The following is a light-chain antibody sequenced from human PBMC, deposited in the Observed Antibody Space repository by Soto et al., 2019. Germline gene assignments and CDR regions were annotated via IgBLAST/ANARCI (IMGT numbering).Light chain of an antibody. J-gene: IGKJ1*01. CDR1: QSVSSSY. CDR2: GAS. CDR3: QQYGNSTWT. V-gene: IGKV3-20*01. Sequence: EIVLTQSPGTLSLSPGERATLSCRASQSVSSSYLAWYQQKPGQAPRLLIYGASSRATGIPDRFSGSGSGTDFTLTISRLEPEDFAVSYCQQYGNSTWTFGQGTKVEIK.